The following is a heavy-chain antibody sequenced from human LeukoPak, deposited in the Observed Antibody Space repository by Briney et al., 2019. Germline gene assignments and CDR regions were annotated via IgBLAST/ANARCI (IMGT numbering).Heavy chain of an antibody. CDR1: GVSISSYY. CDR3: ARGLGGFPMNDY. J-gene: IGHJ4*02. D-gene: IGHD4-23*01. V-gene: IGHV4-59*01. CDR2: IYYSGST. Sequence: SETLSLTCTVSGVSISSYYWSWIRQPPGKGLEWIGYIYYSGSTNYNPSLKSRVTISVDTSKNQFSLKLSSVTAADTAVYYCARGLGGFPMNDYWGQGTLVTVSS.